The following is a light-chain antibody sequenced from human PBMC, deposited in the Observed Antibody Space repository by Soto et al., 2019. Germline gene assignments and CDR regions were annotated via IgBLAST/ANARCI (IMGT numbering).Light chain of an antibody. J-gene: IGKJ4*01. CDR2: GAS. Sequence: EIVMTQSPAILSVSPGEGASLSCRASENVRTKVGWYQQKAGQAPXLLIYGASTRATGVPDRFSGSGSGTDFTLTISRLEPEDFASYYCQQIYTIPLTFGGGTKVDIK. CDR1: ENVRTK. V-gene: IGKV3-15*01. CDR3: QQIYTIPLT.